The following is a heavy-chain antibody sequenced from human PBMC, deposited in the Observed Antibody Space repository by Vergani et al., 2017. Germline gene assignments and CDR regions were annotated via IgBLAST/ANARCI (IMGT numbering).Heavy chain of an antibody. D-gene: IGHD4-17*01. CDR2: IKQDGSEK. J-gene: IGHJ4*02. Sequence: EVQLVESGGGLVQPGGSLRLSCAASGFTFSSYSMNWVRQAPGKGLEWVANIKQDGSEKYYVDSVKGRFTISRDNAKNSLYLQMNSLRAEDTAVYYCARLPGVTTPFDYWGQGTLVTVSS. CDR1: GFTFSSYS. CDR3: ARLPGVTTPFDY. V-gene: IGHV3-7*01.